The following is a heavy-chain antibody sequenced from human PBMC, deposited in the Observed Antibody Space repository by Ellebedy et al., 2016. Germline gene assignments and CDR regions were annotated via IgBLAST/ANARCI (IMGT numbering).Heavy chain of an antibody. D-gene: IGHD3-16*01. J-gene: IGHJ4*02. CDR1: GFTFSSYA. Sequence: GESLKISXAASGFTFSSYAMHWVRQAPGQGLEWMGWINPNSGGTNYAQKFQGRVTMTRDTSISTAYMELSRLRSDDTAVYYCARNLRGSPNKAFDYWGQGTLVTVSS. CDR3: ARNLRGSPNKAFDY. V-gene: IGHV1-2*02. CDR2: INPNSGGT.